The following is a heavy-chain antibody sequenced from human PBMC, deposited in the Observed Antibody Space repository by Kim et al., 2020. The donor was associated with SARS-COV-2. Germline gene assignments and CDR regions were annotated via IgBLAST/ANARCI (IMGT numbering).Heavy chain of an antibody. CDR3: ARAGSIYYDSSGYSY. CDR2: ISSSSSTI. D-gene: IGHD3-22*01. J-gene: IGHJ4*02. CDR1: GFTFSSYS. Sequence: GGSLRLSCAASGFTFSSYSMNWVRQAPGKGLEWVSYISSSSSTIYYADSVKGRFTISRDNAKNSLYLQMNSLRDEDTAVYYCARAGSIYYDSSGYSYWGQGTLVTVSS. V-gene: IGHV3-48*02.